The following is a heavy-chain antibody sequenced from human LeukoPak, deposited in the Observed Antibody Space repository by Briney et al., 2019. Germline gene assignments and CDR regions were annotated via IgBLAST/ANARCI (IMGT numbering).Heavy chain of an antibody. CDR2: IKQDGSEK. D-gene: IGHD3-10*02. CDR1: AFTFSRYW. Sequence: GGSLRLSCAASAFTFSRYWMSWVRQAPGKGLEWVANIKQDGSEKSYVDSVKGRFTISRDNAKNSLYLQMNSLRAEDTAVYDCAELGITMIGGVWGKGTTVTISS. J-gene: IGHJ6*04. V-gene: IGHV3-7*01. CDR3: AELGITMIGGV.